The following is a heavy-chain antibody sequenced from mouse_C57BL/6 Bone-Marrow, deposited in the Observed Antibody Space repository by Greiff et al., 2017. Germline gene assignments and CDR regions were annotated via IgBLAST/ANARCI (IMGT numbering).Heavy chain of an antibody. J-gene: IGHJ3*01. D-gene: IGHD3-2*02. CDR1: GYTFTSYW. V-gene: IGHV1-55*01. CDR3: ARQLRGWFAY. CDR2: IYPGSGST. Sequence: VQLQQPGAELVKPGASVKMSCQASGYTFTSYWITWVKQRPGQGLEWIGDIYPGSGSTNYNEKFKRKATLSVDTSSSTAYMQLSSLTSEDSAVYYCARQLRGWFAYWGQGTLVTVSA.